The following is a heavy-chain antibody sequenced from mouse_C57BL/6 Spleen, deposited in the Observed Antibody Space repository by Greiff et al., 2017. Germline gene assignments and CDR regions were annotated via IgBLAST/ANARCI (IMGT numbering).Heavy chain of an antibody. CDR1: GYTFTSYW. D-gene: IGHD1-1*01. Sequence: QVQLQQSGAELVKPGASVKMSCKASGYTFTSYWITWVKQRPGQGLEWIGDIYPGSGSTNYNEKFKSKATLTVDTSSSTAYMQLSSLTSEDSAVYYCARRDGSRAWFAYWGQGTLVTVSA. V-gene: IGHV1-55*01. J-gene: IGHJ3*01. CDR2: IYPGSGST. CDR3: ARRDGSRAWFAY.